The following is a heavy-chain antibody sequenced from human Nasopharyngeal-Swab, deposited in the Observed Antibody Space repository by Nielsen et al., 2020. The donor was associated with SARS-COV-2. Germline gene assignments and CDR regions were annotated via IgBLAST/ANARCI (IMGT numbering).Heavy chain of an antibody. Sequence: GESLKISCAASGLTFNLYTMNWVRQAPGKGLEWVSAISSTGDYIYYAASVKGRFTISRDNAKNSVFLQMNSLRAEDTAVYYCVRDTPAMFAYWGQGTLVTVSS. CDR1: GLTFNLYT. J-gene: IGHJ4*02. V-gene: IGHV3-21*01. CDR2: ISSTGDYI. CDR3: VRDTPAMFAY.